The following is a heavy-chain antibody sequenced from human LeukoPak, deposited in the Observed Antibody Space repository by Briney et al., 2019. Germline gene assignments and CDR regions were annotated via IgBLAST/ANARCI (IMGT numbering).Heavy chain of an antibody. D-gene: IGHD2-15*01. V-gene: IGHV4-4*02. Sequence: SETLSLTCAVSGGSISSSNWWSWVRQPPGKGLEWIGEIHHSGSTNYNTSPKSRVTISVDKSKNQFSLKLSSVTAADTAVYYCAREDYCSGGSCYEGAVDYWGQGTLVTVSS. CDR1: GGSISSSNW. J-gene: IGHJ4*02. CDR2: IHHSGST. CDR3: AREDYCSGGSCYEGAVDY.